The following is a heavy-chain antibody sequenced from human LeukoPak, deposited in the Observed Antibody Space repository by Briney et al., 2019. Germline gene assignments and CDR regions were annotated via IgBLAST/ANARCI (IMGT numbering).Heavy chain of an antibody. Sequence: ASVKVSCKASGGTFSSYAISWVRQAPGQGLEWMGWISAYNGHTNYAQKLQGRVTMTTDTSTSTVYMELRSLRSDDTAVYYCARDGYCSGGSCYPVAWFDPWGQGTLVTVSS. V-gene: IGHV1-18*01. CDR1: GGTFSSYA. D-gene: IGHD2-15*01. CDR2: ISAYNGHT. J-gene: IGHJ5*02. CDR3: ARDGYCSGGSCYPVAWFDP.